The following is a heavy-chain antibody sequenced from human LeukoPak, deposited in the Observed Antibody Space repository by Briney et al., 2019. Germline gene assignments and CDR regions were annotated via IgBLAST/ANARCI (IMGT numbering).Heavy chain of an antibody. CDR3: ASGGYYYDSSGYGAFDI. CDR1: GYTFTGYY. J-gene: IGHJ3*02. CDR2: INPNSGGT. D-gene: IGHD3-22*01. V-gene: IGHV1-2*02. Sequence: ASVKVSCKASGYTFTGYYMHWVRQAPGQGLEWMGWINPNSGGTNYAQKFQGRVTMTRDTSISTAYMELSRLRSDDTAVYYCASGGYYYDSSGYGAFDIWGQGTMVTVSS.